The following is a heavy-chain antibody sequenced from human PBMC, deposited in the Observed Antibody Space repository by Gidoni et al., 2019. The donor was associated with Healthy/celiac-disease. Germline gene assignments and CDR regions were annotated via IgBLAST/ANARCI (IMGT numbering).Heavy chain of an antibody. J-gene: IGHJ3*02. Sequence: QVQLQESGPGLVTPSQTLSLTCTVSGGSISSGDYYWSWIRQPPGKGLEWIGYIYYSGSTYYNPSLKSRVTISVDTSKNQFSLKLSSVTAADTAVYYCARARNYYDSSGKPLDAFDIWGQGTMVTVSS. CDR3: ARARNYYDSSGKPLDAFDI. D-gene: IGHD3-22*01. V-gene: IGHV4-30-4*01. CDR1: GGSISSGDYY. CDR2: IYYSGST.